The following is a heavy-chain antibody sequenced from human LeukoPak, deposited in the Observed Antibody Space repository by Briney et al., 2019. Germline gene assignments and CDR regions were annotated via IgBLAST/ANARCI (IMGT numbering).Heavy chain of an antibody. J-gene: IGHJ4*02. V-gene: IGHV3-23*01. CDR3: AKARYSGIPYGYFDY. CDR1: GFTFSSYS. D-gene: IGHD1-26*01. CDR2: ISGSGGST. Sequence: PGGSLRLSCAASGFTFSSYSMNWVRQAPGKGLEWVSAISGSGGSTYYADSVKGRFTISRDNSKNTLYLQMNSLRAEDTAVYYCAKARYSGIPYGYFDYWGQGTLVTVSS.